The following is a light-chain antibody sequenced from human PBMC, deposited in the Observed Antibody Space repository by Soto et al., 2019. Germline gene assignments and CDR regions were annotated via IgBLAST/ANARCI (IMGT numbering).Light chain of an antibody. CDR1: QSISNW. V-gene: IGKV1-5*01. Sequence: DIQMTQSPSTLSASVGDRVTITCRASQSISNWLAWYQQKPGKAPKLLIYDASSLESGVPSRFSGSGSGTEFTLTISSLQPDDFATYYCQQYNSYSLWTFGQGTKVKIK. CDR2: DAS. CDR3: QQYNSYSLWT. J-gene: IGKJ1*01.